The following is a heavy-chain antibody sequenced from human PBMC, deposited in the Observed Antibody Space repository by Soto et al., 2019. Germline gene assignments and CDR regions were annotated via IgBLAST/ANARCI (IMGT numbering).Heavy chain of an antibody. CDR3: ARGQYGGYDWLWD. V-gene: IGHV3-48*02. CDR1: GFTFITYS. D-gene: IGHD5-12*01. Sequence: PGGSLRLSCAASGFTFITYSMNWVRQTPGKGLEWVSYISGSTNTIYYADSVKGRFTVSRDNAKNSLYLHMNSLRDEDTAVYYCARGQYGGYDWLWDWGQGTLVTVSS. CDR2: ISGSTNTI. J-gene: IGHJ4*02.